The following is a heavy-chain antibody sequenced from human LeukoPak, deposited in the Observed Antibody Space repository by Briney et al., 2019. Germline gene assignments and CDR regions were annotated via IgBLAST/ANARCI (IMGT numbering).Heavy chain of an antibody. CDR2: IWYDGSNK. V-gene: IGHV3-33*01. Sequence: PGRSLRLSCAASEFTFSSYGMHWVRQAPGKGLEWVAVIWYDGSNKFYADSVKGRFTISRDNSKNTLCLQMNSLRAEDTAVYYCARDKARTGTSFDYWGQGTLVTVSS. CDR3: ARDKARTGTSFDY. J-gene: IGHJ4*02. D-gene: IGHD1-7*01. CDR1: EFTFSSYG.